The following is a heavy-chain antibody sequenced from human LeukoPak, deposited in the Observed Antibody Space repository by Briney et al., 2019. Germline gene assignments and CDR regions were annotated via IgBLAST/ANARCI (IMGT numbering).Heavy chain of an antibody. Sequence: GGSLRLSCAASGFTFSSYSMNWVRQAPGKGLEWVSSISSSSSYIYYADSVKGRFTISRDNAKNSLYLQMNSLRAEDTAVYYCARDWKGGIAAAGTFFDYWGQGTLVTVSS. D-gene: IGHD6-13*01. CDR1: GFTFSSYS. CDR2: ISSSSSYI. J-gene: IGHJ4*02. CDR3: ARDWKGGIAAAGTFFDY. V-gene: IGHV3-21*01.